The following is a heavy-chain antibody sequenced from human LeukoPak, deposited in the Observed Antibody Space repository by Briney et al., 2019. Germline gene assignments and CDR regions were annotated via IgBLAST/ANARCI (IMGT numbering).Heavy chain of an antibody. CDR2: ISGSGGST. J-gene: IGHJ4*02. CDR1: GFTFSSYA. CDR3: EKSYYYDSSGYYDY. D-gene: IGHD3-22*01. Sequence: PGGSLRLSCAASGFTFSSYAMSWVRHAPGKGLEWVSAISGSGGSTYYADSVKGRFTISRDNSKNTLYLQMNSLRAEATAVYYCEKSYYYDSSGYYDYWGQGTLVTVSS. V-gene: IGHV3-23*01.